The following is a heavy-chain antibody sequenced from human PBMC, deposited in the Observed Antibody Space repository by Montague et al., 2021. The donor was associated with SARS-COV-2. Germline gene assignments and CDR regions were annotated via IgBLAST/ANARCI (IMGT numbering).Heavy chain of an antibody. Sequence: SETLSLTCTVSGGSIYSYYWSWVRQPPGKGLEWIGHVSHKGRTNYNPSLKSRVTISVGTSNNYFSPRLSSVTAADTAVYYCVRDTQYYDDNAWDDWFDPWGQGTLVTVSS. CDR1: GGSIYSYY. D-gene: IGHD3-16*01. J-gene: IGHJ5*02. CDR2: VSHKGRT. CDR3: VRDTQYYDDNAWDDWFDP. V-gene: IGHV4-59*01.